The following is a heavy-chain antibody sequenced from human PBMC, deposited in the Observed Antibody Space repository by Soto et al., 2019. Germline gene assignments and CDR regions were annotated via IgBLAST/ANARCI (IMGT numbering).Heavy chain of an antibody. V-gene: IGHV2-70*01. CDR2: IDWDDDK. Sequence: SGPTLANPTQTLTLTCTFSGFSLSTSGMCVSWIRQPPGKALEWLALIDWDDDKYYSTSLKTRLTISKDTSKNQVVLTMTNMDPVDTATYYCARIRHYYGSGSYFDYWGQGTLVTVSS. CDR3: ARIRHYYGSGSYFDY. D-gene: IGHD3-10*01. J-gene: IGHJ4*02. CDR1: GFSLSTSGMC.